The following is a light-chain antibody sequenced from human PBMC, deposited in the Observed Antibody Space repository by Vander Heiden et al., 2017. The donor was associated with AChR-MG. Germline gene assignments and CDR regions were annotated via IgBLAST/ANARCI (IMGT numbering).Light chain of an antibody. CDR2: TNN. CDR3: VAWDDSLTGYV. Sequence: QSVLTQPPSVSGTPGQGVTLSCSGSSPNIGTNNVYWYQHRPGTAPKVLIYTNNQRPSGVPDRFSGSKSGTSVSLAISGLRSEDEADYYCVAWDDSLTGYVFGTGTKVTVL. CDR1: SPNIGTNN. V-gene: IGLV1-47*01. J-gene: IGLJ1*01.